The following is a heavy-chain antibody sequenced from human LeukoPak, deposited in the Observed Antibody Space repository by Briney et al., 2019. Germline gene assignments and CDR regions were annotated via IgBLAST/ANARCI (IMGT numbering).Heavy chain of an antibody. Sequence: ASVKVSCKASGYTFTSYGISWVRQAPGQGREWMGWISAYNGNTNYAQKLQGRVTMTTDTSTSTAYMELRSLRSDDTAVYYCARGGARIGPMPGFDPWGQGTLVTVSS. V-gene: IGHV1-18*01. J-gene: IGHJ5*02. CDR3: ARGGARIGPMPGFDP. CDR1: GYTFTSYG. CDR2: ISAYNGNT. D-gene: IGHD3-22*01.